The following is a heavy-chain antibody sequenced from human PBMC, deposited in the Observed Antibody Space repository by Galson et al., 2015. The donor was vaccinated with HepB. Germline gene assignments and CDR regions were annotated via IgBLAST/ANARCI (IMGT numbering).Heavy chain of an antibody. CDR2: ISWNSDKT. V-gene: IGHV3-9*01. CDR1: GFFFDDNP. Sequence: SLRLSCAASGFFFDDNPMHWVRQTPGRGLEWVSGISWNSDKTAYADSVKGRFTISRDNAEKSLYLEMKNLGPEDTAMYYCARGDCSGPIRYIKSWGQGILVTVSS. CDR3: ARGDCSGPIRYIKS. J-gene: IGHJ4*02. D-gene: IGHD2-15*01.